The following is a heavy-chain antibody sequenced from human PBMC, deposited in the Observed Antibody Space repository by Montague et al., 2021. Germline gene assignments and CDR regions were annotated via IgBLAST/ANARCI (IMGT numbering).Heavy chain of an antibody. D-gene: IGHD3-16*01. CDR1: GDSISGNH. V-gene: IGHV4-59*01. Sequence: SETLSLTCSFSGDSISGNHWCWVRQPPGKGLQWIGLIYHNGSSVYNHTLSGRVTMTLDPSSTNFSLTIFSVTAADTAVYFCACIGGTGDDLLDYCGQGGLVTVS. J-gene: IGHJ4*02. CDR2: IYHNGSS. CDR3: ACIGGTGDDLLDY.